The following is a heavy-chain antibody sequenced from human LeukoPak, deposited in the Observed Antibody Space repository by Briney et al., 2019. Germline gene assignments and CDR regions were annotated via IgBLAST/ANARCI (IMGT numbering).Heavy chain of an antibody. CDR2: ISSSGSTI. Sequence: PGGSLRLSCAASRFTFSSYEMNWVRQAPGKGLEWVSYISSSGSTIYYADSVKGRFTISRDNAKNSLYLHMNSLRAEDTAVYYCARVEPASDYWGQGTLVTVSS. J-gene: IGHJ4*02. D-gene: IGHD1-14*01. V-gene: IGHV3-48*03. CDR3: ARVEPASDY. CDR1: RFTFSSYE.